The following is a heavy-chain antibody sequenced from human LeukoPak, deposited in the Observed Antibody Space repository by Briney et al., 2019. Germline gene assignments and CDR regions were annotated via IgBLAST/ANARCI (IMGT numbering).Heavy chain of an antibody. D-gene: IGHD6-13*01. CDR1: GGSFSGYY. V-gene: IGHV4-34*01. CDR2: INHSGST. J-gene: IGHJ5*02. CDR3: ARHSGSSWYYWFDP. Sequence: PSETLSLTCAVYGGSFSGYYWSWIRQPPGKGLEWIGEINHSGSTNYNPSLKSRVTISVDTSKNQFSLKLSSVTAADTAVYYCARHSGSSWYYWFDPWGQGTLVTVSS.